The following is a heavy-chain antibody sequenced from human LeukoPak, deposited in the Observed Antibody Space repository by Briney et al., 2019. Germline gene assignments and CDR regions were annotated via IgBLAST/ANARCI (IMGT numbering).Heavy chain of an antibody. CDR1: GFTFSNYV. V-gene: IGHV3-23*01. J-gene: IGHJ4*02. Sequence: GSLRLSCAASGFTFSNYVMSWVRQAPGKGLEWVSAISGSGGITYYADSVKGRFTISRDNSKNTLYLQVNSLRAEDTAVYYCARVPYPGYYGSGRGYWGQGTLVTVSS. CDR3: ARVPYPGYYGSGRGY. D-gene: IGHD3-10*01. CDR2: ISGSGGIT.